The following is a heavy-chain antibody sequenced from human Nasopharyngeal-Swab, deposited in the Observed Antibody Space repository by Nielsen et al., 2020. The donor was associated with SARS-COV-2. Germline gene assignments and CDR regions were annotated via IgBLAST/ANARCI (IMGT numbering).Heavy chain of an antibody. J-gene: IGHJ5*02. D-gene: IGHD2-15*01. V-gene: IGHV4-28*01. CDR2: VYYSGST. CDR3: ARSFGGSPSTWFDP. CDR1: GYSIRSSNW. Sequence: SCVVSGYSIRSSNWWAWIRQTPGKGLVWIGFVYYSGSTTYNPSLKNRVTMTVDTSKNQFSLKMTSVTAADTAVYYCARSFGGSPSTWFDPWGQGTLVTVSS.